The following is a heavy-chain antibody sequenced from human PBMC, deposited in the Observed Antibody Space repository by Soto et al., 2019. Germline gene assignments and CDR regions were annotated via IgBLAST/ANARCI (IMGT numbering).Heavy chain of an antibody. J-gene: IGHJ4*02. D-gene: IGHD4-17*01. CDR2: IYYSGST. Sequence: PSETLSLTCAVSGGSVSSGRNYWSWIRQPQGKGLEWIGYIYYSGSTNYNPSLKSRVTISVDTSKNQFSLKLSSVTAADTAVYFCARYGDHFDYWGQGTLVTVSS. CDR1: GGSVSSGRNY. CDR3: ARYGDHFDY. V-gene: IGHV4-61*01.